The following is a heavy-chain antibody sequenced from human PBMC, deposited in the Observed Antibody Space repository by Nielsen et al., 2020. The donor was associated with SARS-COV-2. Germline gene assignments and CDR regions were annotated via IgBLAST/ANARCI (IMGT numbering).Heavy chain of an antibody. CDR1: GYTFTSYA. D-gene: IGHD6-13*01. CDR2: ISAYNGNT. CDR3: ARGPSSSGGQPGRN. Sequence: ASVKVSCKASGYTFTSYAMNWVRQAPGQGLEWMGWISAYNGNTNYAQKLQGRVTVTTDTSTSTAYMELRSLRSDDTAVYYCARGPSSSGGQPGRNWGQGTLVTSPQ. J-gene: IGHJ4*02. V-gene: IGHV1-18*01.